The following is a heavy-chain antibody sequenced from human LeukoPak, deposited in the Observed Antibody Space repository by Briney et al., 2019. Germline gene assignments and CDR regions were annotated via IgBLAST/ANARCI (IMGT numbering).Heavy chain of an antibody. J-gene: IGHJ4*02. CDR3: ARERQSYHDSSGYHDY. CDR1: GGSISSYY. CDR2: IDYSGST. Sequence: SETLSLTCTVSGGSISSYYWSWIRQPPGKGLEWIGSIDYSGSTYYNPSLKSRVTISVDTSKNQFSLKLSSVTAADTAVYYCARERQSYHDSSGYHDYWGQGTLVTVSS. D-gene: IGHD3-22*01. V-gene: IGHV4-39*07.